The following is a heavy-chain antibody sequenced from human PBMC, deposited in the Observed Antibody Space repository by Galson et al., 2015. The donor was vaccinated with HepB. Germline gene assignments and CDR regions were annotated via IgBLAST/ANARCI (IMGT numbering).Heavy chain of an antibody. D-gene: IGHD5-18*01. CDR1: GCSLTNVG. Sequence: SLRLSCAVSGCSLTNVGMSWVRQAPGKGLDWVGHIRGKSEGATTAYATPVKGRFTISRDDSQNTVYLQMNSLKTEDTSIYYCTTVDSLGYVLGLREAPMGLDYWGQGALVTVSS. CDR3: TTVDSLGYVLGLREAPMGLDY. V-gene: IGHV3-15*01. J-gene: IGHJ4*02. CDR2: IRGKSEGATT.